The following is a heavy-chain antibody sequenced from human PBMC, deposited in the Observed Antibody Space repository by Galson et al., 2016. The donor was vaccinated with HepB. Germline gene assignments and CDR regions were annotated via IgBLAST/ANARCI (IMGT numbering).Heavy chain of an antibody. J-gene: IGHJ3*01. D-gene: IGHD4-17*01. CDR3: AKDPNGDFLGSFDS. CDR1: GFTFSSYT. Sequence: SLRLSCAASGFTFSSYTVNWVRQAPGKGLEWVSTITGSGAGTYYADSAKGRFTVSRDNSKNTLFLQMNSLRAEDTALYHGAKDPNGDFLGSFDSWGQGTMVTVSS. CDR2: ITGSGAGT. V-gene: IGHV3-23*01.